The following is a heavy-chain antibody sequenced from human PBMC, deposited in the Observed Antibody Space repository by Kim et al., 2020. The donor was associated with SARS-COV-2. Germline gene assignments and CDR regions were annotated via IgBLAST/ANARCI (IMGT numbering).Heavy chain of an antibody. CDR2: IYYSGST. CDR3: ARQGEVYRSGFDY. D-gene: IGHD3-16*01. J-gene: IGHJ4*02. Sequence: SETLSLTCTVSGGSISSYYWSWIRQPPGKGLEWIGYIYYSGSTNYNPSLKSRVTISVDTSKNQFSLKLSSVTAADTAVYYCARQGEVYRSGFDYWGQGTLVTVSS. CDR1: GGSISSYY. V-gene: IGHV4-59*08.